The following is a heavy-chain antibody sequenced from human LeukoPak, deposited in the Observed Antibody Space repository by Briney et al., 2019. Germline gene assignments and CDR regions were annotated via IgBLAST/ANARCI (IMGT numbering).Heavy chain of an antibody. V-gene: IGHV4-39*02. D-gene: IGHD6-13*01. Sequence: SETLSLTCTVSGGSISSSTYYWGWIRQPPGKGLEWIGSSYSRGSTYYNPSLKSRVTISVDTSKNQFSLKLSSVTAADTAVYYCARDYSSSWYFENWGQGTLVTVSS. J-gene: IGHJ4*02. CDR3: ARDYSSSWYFEN. CDR2: SYSRGST. CDR1: GGSISSSTYY.